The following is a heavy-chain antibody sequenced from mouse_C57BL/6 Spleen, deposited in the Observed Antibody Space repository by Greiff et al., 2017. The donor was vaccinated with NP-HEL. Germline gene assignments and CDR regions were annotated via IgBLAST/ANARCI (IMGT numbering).Heavy chain of an antibody. Sequence: EVQLQESGPGLAKPSQTLSLTCSVTGYSITSDYWNWIRKFPGNKLEYMGYISYSGSTYYNPSLKSRISITRDTSKNQYYLQLNSVTTEDTATYYRARSTYGSSPPSYFDVWGTGTTVTVSS. CDR1: GYSITSDY. CDR2: ISYSGST. V-gene: IGHV3-8*01. D-gene: IGHD1-1*01. CDR3: ARSTYGSSPPSYFDV. J-gene: IGHJ1*03.